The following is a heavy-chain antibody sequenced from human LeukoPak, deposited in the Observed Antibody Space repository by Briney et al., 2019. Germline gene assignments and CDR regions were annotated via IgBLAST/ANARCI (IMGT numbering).Heavy chain of an antibody. CDR1: GGSFSCYY. CDR2: INHSGST. D-gene: IGHD3-22*01. V-gene: IGHV4-34*01. J-gene: IGHJ4*02. CDR3: ARGLYCYDSSALDY. Sequence: SETLSLTCAVYGGSFSCYYWSWVRQPPGKGLEWIGEINHSGSTNYNPSLKSRVTISVDTSKNQFSLKLSSVTAADTAVYYCARGLYCYDSSALDYWGQGTLVTVSS.